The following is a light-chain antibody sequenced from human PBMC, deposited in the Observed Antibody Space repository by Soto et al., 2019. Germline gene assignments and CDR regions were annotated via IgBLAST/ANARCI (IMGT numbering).Light chain of an antibody. V-gene: IGKV1-39*01. CDR1: QTISRY. Sequence: DIQMTQSPASLSASVGDRVTITCRASQTISRYLSWYQQKPGKAPNLLIYAASNLQSGVPSRFNGSGSGTDFTLTISSLQPEDFATYYCQQTYSIPPVTFGQGTRLEIK. CDR2: AAS. J-gene: IGKJ5*01. CDR3: QQTYSIPPVT.